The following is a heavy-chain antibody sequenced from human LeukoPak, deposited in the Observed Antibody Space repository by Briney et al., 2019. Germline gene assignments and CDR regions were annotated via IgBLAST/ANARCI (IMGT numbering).Heavy chain of an antibody. Sequence: SETLSLTCVVSGDSISSGGYSWNWIRQPPGKGLEWIGLLNYSGTTYYNPSFKSRVSISIDRSRTQFSLKLSSVTAADTAFYYCSRYDSDTGDFDPWGQGTLVTISS. CDR3: SRYDSDTGDFDP. CDR2: LNYSGTT. D-gene: IGHD3-10*01. J-gene: IGHJ5*02. V-gene: IGHV4-30-2*01. CDR1: GDSISSGGYS.